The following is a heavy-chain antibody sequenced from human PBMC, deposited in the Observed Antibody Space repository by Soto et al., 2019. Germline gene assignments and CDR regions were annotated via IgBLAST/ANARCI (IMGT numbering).Heavy chain of an antibody. V-gene: IGHV4-31*03. CDR1: GGSISRGDYY. CDR2: IYYSGST. CDR3: ARWWSGSRQGFDP. D-gene: IGHD3-3*01. Sequence: SETLSLTCTVSGGSISRGDYYWSWIRQHPGKGLEWIGYIYYSGSTYYNPSLKSRVTISVDTSKNQFPLKLSSVTAADTAVYYCARWWSGSRQGFDPWGQGTLVTVSS. J-gene: IGHJ5*02.